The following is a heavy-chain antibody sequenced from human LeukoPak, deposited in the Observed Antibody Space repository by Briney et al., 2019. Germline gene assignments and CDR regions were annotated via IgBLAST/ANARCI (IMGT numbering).Heavy chain of an antibody. CDR2: IYPADSDT. Sequence: GESLRISCKGSGFGFTSNWIGWVRQMPGKGLEWMGIIYPADSDTKYSPSFQGQVTISADKSINTAYLQWSSLKASDTAMYYCARPDGYIFYWGQGTLVTVSS. J-gene: IGHJ4*02. D-gene: IGHD5-24*01. V-gene: IGHV5-51*01. CDR3: ARPDGYIFY. CDR1: GFGFTSNW.